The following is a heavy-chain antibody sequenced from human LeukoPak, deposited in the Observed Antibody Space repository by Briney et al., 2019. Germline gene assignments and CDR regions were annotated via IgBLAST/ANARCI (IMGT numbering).Heavy chain of an antibody. D-gene: IGHD3-9*01. CDR1: GFTFDDYA. J-gene: IGHJ4*02. CDR3: AKDQKDILTGYYS. V-gene: IGHV3-9*01. Sequence: QPGRSLRLSCAASGFTFDDYAMHWVRQAPGKGLEWVSGISWNSGSIGYADSVKGRFTISRDNAKNSLYLQMNSLRAEDTALYYCAKDQKDILTGYYSWGQGTLVTVSS. CDR2: ISWNSGSI.